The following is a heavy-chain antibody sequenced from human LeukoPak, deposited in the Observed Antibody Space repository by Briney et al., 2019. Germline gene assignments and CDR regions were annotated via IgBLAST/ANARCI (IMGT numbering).Heavy chain of an antibody. CDR3: AKVRTFFGSGIDF. V-gene: IGHV3-23*01. J-gene: IGHJ4*02. Sequence: PGGSLRLSCAASGFTFSTYAMSWVRQAPGKGLEWVSHISGSGGSTYSADSVKGRFTIPRDNSKNTLYLQMNSLRAEDTAIYYCAKVRTFFGSGIDFWGQGTLVTVSS. CDR2: ISGSGGST. CDR1: GFTFSTYA. D-gene: IGHD3-10*01.